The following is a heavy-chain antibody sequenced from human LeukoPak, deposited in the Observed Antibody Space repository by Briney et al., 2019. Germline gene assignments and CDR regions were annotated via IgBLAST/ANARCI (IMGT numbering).Heavy chain of an antibody. J-gene: IGHJ4*02. V-gene: IGHV3-66*01. CDR3: ARAAWDY. Sequence: GGSLRLSCAATGFTVSSDYMSWVRQAPGKGLEWVSVIYSDGNTYYADSVKGRFTIFRDNSKNTAYLQMNSLRAEDTAVYYCARAAWDYWGQGTLVTVSS. CDR2: IYSDGNT. CDR1: GFTVSSDY.